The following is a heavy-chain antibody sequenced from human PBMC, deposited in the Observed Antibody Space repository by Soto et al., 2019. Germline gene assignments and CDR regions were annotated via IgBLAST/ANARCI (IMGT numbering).Heavy chain of an antibody. Sequence: QVQLVESGGGVVQPGRSPRLSCVASGFTFSSYVMHWVRQAPGKGLEWVAVISYDGNNKYSADSVKGRFTISRDNSKNTLYLQMNGLRAGDTAMYCCARGGNTYYYGRAVEIWGEGTVVTV. CDR2: ISYDGNNK. V-gene: IGHV3-30-3*01. CDR1: GFTFSSYV. CDR3: ARGGNTYYYGRAVEI. J-gene: IGHJ3*02. D-gene: IGHD3-10*01.